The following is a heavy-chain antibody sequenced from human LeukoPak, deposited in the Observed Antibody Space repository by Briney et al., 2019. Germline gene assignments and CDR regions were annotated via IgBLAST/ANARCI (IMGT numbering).Heavy chain of an antibody. D-gene: IGHD6-25*01. CDR2: IYYSGST. CDR1: GGSFSGYY. J-gene: IGHJ4*02. V-gene: IGHV4-59*01. Sequence: SETLSLTCAVYGGSFSGYYWSWIRQPPGKGLEWIGYIYYSGSTNYNPSLKSRVTISVDPSKNQFSLKLSSVTAADTAVYYCARDLSGFDYWGQGTLVTVSS. CDR3: ARDLSGFDY.